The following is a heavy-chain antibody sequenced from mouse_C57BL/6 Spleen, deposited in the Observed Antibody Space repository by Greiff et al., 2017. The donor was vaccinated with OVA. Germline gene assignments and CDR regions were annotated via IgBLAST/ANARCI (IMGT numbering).Heavy chain of an antibody. V-gene: IGHV1-19*01. CDR2: INPYNGGT. CDR1: GYTFTDYY. Sequence: EVQLQQSGPVLVKPGASVKMSCKASGYTFTDYYMNWVKQSHGKSLEWIGVINPYNGGTSYNQKFKGKATLTVDKSSSTAYMELNSLTSEDSAVYYCASYDYSAWFAYWGQGTLVTVSA. D-gene: IGHD2-4*01. J-gene: IGHJ3*01. CDR3: ASYDYSAWFAY.